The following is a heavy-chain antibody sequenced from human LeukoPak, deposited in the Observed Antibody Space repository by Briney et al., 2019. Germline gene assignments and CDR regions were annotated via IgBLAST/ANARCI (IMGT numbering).Heavy chain of an antibody. J-gene: IGHJ4*02. Sequence: SETLSLTCAVSGGSISSSNWWSWVRQPPGQGLEWIGEIYHSGSTKYNPSLKSPVSISVDKSKNQFSLRLSSVTAADTAVYYCARAIDGFFDYWGQGTLVTVSS. CDR3: ARAIDGFFDY. D-gene: IGHD5-24*01. CDR1: GGSISSSNW. CDR2: IYHSGST. V-gene: IGHV4-4*02.